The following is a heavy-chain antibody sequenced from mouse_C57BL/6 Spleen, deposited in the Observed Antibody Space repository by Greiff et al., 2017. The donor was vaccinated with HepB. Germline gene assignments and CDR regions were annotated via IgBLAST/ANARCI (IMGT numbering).Heavy chain of an antibody. D-gene: IGHD1-1*01. CDR3: ARRDYGSSDLDY. CDR1: GYTFTSYG. Sequence: QVQLKESGAELARPGASVKLSCKASGYTFTSYGISWVKQRTGQGLEWIGEIYPRSGNTYYNEKFKGKATLTADKSSSTAYMELRSLTSEDSAVYFCARRDYGSSDLDYWGQGTTLTVSS. V-gene: IGHV1-81*01. J-gene: IGHJ2*01. CDR2: IYPRSGNT.